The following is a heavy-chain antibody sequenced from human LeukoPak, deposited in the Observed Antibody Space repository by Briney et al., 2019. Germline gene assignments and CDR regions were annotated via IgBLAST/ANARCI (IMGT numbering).Heavy chain of an antibody. CDR2: ISSTSGTT. V-gene: IGHV3-48*02. D-gene: IGHD4-17*01. CDR3: AGYGDYVDYFAY. CDR1: GFTFSSYS. Sequence: HSGGSLRLSCVASGFTFSSYSMNWVRQAPGKGLEWVSHISSTSGTTYYADSVRGRFTISRDNAENSLYLRMNSLRDEDTAVYYCAGYGDYVDYFAYWGQGTLVTVSS. J-gene: IGHJ4*02.